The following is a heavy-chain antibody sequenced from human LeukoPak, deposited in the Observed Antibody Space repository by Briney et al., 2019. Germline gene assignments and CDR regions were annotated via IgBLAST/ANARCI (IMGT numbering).Heavy chain of an antibody. J-gene: IGHJ4*02. CDR1: GFTFSSSA. V-gene: IGHV3-23*01. Sequence: GGSLRLSCAASGFTFSSSAMTWVRRAPGKGLEWVSGIGGGGTGTHYADSVKGRFTVSRDNSRNTLYLQMNSLRAEDTALYYCAKELESWEIFEYWGQGTLVTVSS. CDR3: AKELESWEIFEY. CDR2: IGGGGTGT. D-gene: IGHD1-26*01.